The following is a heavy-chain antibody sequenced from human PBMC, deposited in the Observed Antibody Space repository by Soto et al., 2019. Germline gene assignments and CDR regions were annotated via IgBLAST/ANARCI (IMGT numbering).Heavy chain of an antibody. Sequence: EVQVVESGGGLVQPGGSLRLSCAASGFTFSSYSMNWARQAPGKRLEWVSYISIGSSTIYYADSVKGRFTISRDDAKNSLYLQMNSLRDEDTAVYYCARDNGMAGSFDPWGQGTLVTVSS. CDR2: ISIGSSTI. V-gene: IGHV3-48*02. J-gene: IGHJ5*02. CDR3: ARDNGMAGSFDP. D-gene: IGHD2-8*01. CDR1: GFTFSSYS.